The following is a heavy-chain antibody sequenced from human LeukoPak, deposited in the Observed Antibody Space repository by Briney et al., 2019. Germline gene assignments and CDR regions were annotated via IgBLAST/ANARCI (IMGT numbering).Heavy chain of an antibody. V-gene: IGHV1-2*02. CDR2: INPNSGGT. J-gene: IGHJ4*02. CDR1: GYTFTGYY. D-gene: IGHD6-13*01. Sequence: ASVKVSCKASGYTFTGYYMHWVRQAPGQGLEWMGWINPNSGGTNYAQKFQGRVTMTRDTSISTAYMELGRLRSDDTAVYYCARSDSSSLIYYFDYWGQGTLVTVSS. CDR3: ARSDSSSLIYYFDY.